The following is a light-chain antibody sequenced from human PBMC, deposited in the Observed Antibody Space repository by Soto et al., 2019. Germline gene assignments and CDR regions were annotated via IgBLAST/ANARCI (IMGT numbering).Light chain of an antibody. V-gene: IGLV2-11*01. Sequence: QSALTQPRSVSGSPGQSVTISCTGTSSDVGRFEYVSWYQQHPGEAPKVVVYDITKRPSGVPDRFSGSKSGNPASLTISGLQAEDEADYYCCSYAGIYSYVFGTGTKLTVL. J-gene: IGLJ1*01. CDR2: DIT. CDR1: SSDVGRFEY. CDR3: CSYAGIYSYV.